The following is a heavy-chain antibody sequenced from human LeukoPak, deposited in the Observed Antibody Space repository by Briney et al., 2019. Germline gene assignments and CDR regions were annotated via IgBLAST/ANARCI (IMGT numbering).Heavy chain of an antibody. J-gene: IGHJ4*02. Sequence: GGSLRLSCAASGFTFSSYAMSWVRQAPGNGLEWVSAISGSGGSTYYADSVKGRFTISRDNSKNTLYLQMNSLRAEDTAVYYCAKQRGSGTTVDYWGQGTLVTVSS. CDR1: GFTFSSYA. CDR2: ISGSGGST. D-gene: IGHD1-1*01. CDR3: AKQRGSGTTVDY. V-gene: IGHV3-23*01.